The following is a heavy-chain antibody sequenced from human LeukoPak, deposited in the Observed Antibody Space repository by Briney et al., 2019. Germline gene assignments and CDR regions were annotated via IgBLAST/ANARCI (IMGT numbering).Heavy chain of an antibody. Sequence: SVKVSCKASGGTFSSYAISWVRQAPGQGLEWMGGIIPIFGTANYAQKFQGRVTITTDESTSTAYMELSSLRSEDTAVYYCARDRARIPAAPTDWGQGTLVTVSS. D-gene: IGHD2-2*01. CDR3: ARDRARIPAAPTD. CDR1: GGTFSSYA. J-gene: IGHJ4*02. CDR2: IIPIFGTA. V-gene: IGHV1-69*05.